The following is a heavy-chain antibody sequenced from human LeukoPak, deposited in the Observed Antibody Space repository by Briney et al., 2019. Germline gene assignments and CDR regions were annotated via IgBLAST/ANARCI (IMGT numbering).Heavy chain of an antibody. Sequence: GGSLRLSCAASGFTFSNYAMSWVRQAPGKGLAWVSAASGTGFATYYADSVKGRFTVSRDNSKNTLYLQINSLRADDTAVYYCAKDGDRASYSYFDYWGQGALVTVSS. CDR2: ASGTGFAT. CDR1: GFTFSNYA. V-gene: IGHV3-23*01. J-gene: IGHJ4*02. CDR3: AKDGDRASYSYFDY. D-gene: IGHD1-26*01.